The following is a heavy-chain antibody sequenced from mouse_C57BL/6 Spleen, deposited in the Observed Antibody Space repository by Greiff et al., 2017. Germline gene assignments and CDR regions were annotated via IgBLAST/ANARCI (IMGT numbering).Heavy chain of an antibody. Sequence: LQESGAELVKPGASVKISCKASGYAFSSYWMNWVKQRPGKGLEWIGQIYPGDGDTNYNGKFKGKATLTADKSSSTAYMQLSSLTSEDSAVYFCARGGLLTRYFDVWGTGTTVTVSS. CDR2: IYPGDGDT. D-gene: IGHD3-1*01. CDR1: GYAFSSYW. CDR3: ARGGLLTRYFDV. V-gene: IGHV1-80*01. J-gene: IGHJ1*03.